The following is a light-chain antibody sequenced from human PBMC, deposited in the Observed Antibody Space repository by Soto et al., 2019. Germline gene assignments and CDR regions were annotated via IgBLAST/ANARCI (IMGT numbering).Light chain of an antibody. J-gene: IGKJ5*01. V-gene: IGKV3-11*01. CDR2: DAS. CDR3: QQRSSWPIT. Sequence: EIVLTQSPAARSLSPGERATLACRASQSVSSYLAWYQQKPGQAPRLLIYDASNRATGIPARFSGSGSGADFTLTISRLEPEDFAVYYCQQRSSWPITFGQGTRLEIK. CDR1: QSVSSY.